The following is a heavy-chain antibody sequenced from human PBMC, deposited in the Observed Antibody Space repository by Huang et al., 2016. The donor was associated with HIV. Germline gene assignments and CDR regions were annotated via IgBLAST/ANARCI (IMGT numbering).Heavy chain of an antibody. J-gene: IGHJ3*01. CDR3: ARGFGINYNHEAFDV. V-gene: IGHV1-8*01. CDR2: MNPKSGNV. D-gene: IGHD3-10*01. CDR1: GYTFTNYD. Sequence: QIQLAQSGAEVKKPGASVKVSCKASGYTFTNYDINWVRQASGQGREWMGWMNPKSGNVCYTKKCQCRVAILRNSSINTSYLEVTSLTSEDTAVYYCARGFGINYNHEAFDVWGQGTMVTVSS.